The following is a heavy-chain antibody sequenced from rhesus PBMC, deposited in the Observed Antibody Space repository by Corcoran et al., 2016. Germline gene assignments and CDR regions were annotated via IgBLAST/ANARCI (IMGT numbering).Heavy chain of an antibody. J-gene: IGHJ4*01. Sequence: QVQLQESGPGVVKPSETLSLTFAVSGGSISDSYRWSWIRQPPGKGLEWIGYIYGISTSTNYNPSLKSRVTIANDTSKNQFSLKLGSVTAADTAVYYCARDPHGAAALFWGQGVLVTVSS. CDR3: ARDPHGAAALF. CDR1: GGSISDSYR. D-gene: IGHD6-25*01. CDR2: IYGISTST. V-gene: IGHV4S10*01.